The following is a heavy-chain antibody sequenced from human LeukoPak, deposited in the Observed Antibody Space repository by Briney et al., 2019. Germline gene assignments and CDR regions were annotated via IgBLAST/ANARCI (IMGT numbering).Heavy chain of an antibody. Sequence: GGSLRLSCAASRLSLNSYGMHWVRQAPGKGLEWLTFIHYDGSNKYYANSVAGRFTISRDNSKNTLYLQMNSLRPEDTAVYYCAKDQGRLGASMADSWGPGALVSVSS. CDR1: RLSLNSYG. D-gene: IGHD1-26*01. CDR2: IHYDGSNK. CDR3: AKDQGRLGASMADS. J-gene: IGHJ4*02. V-gene: IGHV3-30*02.